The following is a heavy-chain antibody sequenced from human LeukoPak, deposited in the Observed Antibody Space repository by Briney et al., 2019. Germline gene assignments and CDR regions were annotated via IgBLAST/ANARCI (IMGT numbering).Heavy chain of an antibody. CDR1: GGTFSSYA. D-gene: IGHD5-12*01. CDR2: IIPIFGTA. J-gene: IGHJ6*02. Sequence: ASVKVSCKASGGTFSSYAISWVRQAPGQGLEWMGGIIPIFGTANYAQKFQGRVTITADESTSTAYMELSSLRSEDTAVYYCARDGGYSGYDHENYYGMDVWGQGTTVTVSS. V-gene: IGHV1-69*01. CDR3: ARDGGYSGYDHENYYGMDV.